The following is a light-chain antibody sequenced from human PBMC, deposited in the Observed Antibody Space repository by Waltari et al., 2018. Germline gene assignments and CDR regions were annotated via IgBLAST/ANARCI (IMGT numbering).Light chain of an antibody. Sequence: EVVLTQSPDFQSVTPKETVTITFRASESIVSSLHWYQQKPEQSQKLLVMYGSQSFSGVPSRFRGSGSGTDFTLTINGLEAEDAATYFCHQTTLLPSFGQGTKLEIK. J-gene: IGKJ2*01. CDR3: HQTTLLPS. CDR2: YGS. V-gene: IGKV6-21*01. CDR1: ESIVSS.